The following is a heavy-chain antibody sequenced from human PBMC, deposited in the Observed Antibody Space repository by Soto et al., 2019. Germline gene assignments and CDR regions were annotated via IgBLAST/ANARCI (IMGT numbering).Heavy chain of an antibody. CDR1: GYTFTGYY. D-gene: IGHD3-22*01. CDR2: INPNSGGT. CDR3: ARDHGTYYYDSSGADY. Sequence: GASVKVSCKASGYTFTGYYMHWVRQAPGQGLEWMGWINPNSGGTNYAQKFQGRVTMTRDTSISTAYMELSRLRSDDTAVYYCARDHGTYYYDSSGADYWGQGTLVTVSS. J-gene: IGHJ4*02. V-gene: IGHV1-2*02.